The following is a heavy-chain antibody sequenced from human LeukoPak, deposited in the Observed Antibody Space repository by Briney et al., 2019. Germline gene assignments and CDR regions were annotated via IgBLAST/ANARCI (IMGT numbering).Heavy chain of an antibody. V-gene: IGHV4-34*01. J-gene: IGHJ4*02. D-gene: IGHD2-2*01. CDR1: GGSFSGYY. Sequence: SETLSLTCAVYGGSFSGYYWSWIRQPPGKGLEWIGEINHSGSTNYSPSLKSRVTISVDTSKNQFSLKLSSVTAADTAVYYCATRPGGYCSSTSCYVVDYWGQGTLVTVSS. CDR3: ATRPGGYCSSTSCYVVDY. CDR2: INHSGST.